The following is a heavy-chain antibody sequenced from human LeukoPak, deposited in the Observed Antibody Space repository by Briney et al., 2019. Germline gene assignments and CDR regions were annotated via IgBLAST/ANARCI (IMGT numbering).Heavy chain of an antibody. Sequence: GGSLRLSCAASGFTFSSYSMNWVRQAPGKGLEWVSSISSSSSYIYYADSVKGRFTISRDNAKNSLYLQMNSLRAEDTAVYYCARVGAGSTYYYDSSGYYDDYWGQGTLVTVSS. V-gene: IGHV3-21*01. J-gene: IGHJ4*02. D-gene: IGHD3-22*01. CDR2: ISSSSSYI. CDR1: GFTFSSYS. CDR3: ARVGAGSTYYYDSSGYYDDY.